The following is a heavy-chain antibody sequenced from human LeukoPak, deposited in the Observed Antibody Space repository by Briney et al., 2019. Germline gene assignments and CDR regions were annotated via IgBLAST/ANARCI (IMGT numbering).Heavy chain of an antibody. CDR3: ARDWDYYDTSGPYFDY. J-gene: IGHJ4*02. CDR1: GGSISSYY. D-gene: IGHD3-22*01. Sequence: SETLSLTCTVSGGSISSYYWSWIRQPAGKGLEWIGRIYTSGSTNYNPSLKSRVTMSVDTSKNQFSLKLSSVTAADTAVYYCARDWDYYDTSGPYFDYWGQGILVTVSS. V-gene: IGHV4-4*07. CDR2: IYTSGST.